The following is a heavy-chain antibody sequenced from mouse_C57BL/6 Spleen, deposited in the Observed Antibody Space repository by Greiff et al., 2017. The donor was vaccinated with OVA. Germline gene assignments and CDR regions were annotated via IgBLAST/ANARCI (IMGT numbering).Heavy chain of an antibody. CDR1: GYTFTDYE. V-gene: IGHV1-15*01. D-gene: IGHD2-10*01. Sequence: QVQLQQSGAELVRPGASVTLSCKASGYTFTDYEMHWVKQTPVHGLEWIGAIDPETGGTAYNQKFKGKAILTADKSSSTAYMELRSLTSEDSAVYYCTREGLLRDYWGQGTTLTVSS. J-gene: IGHJ2*01. CDR2: IDPETGGT. CDR3: TREGLLRDY.